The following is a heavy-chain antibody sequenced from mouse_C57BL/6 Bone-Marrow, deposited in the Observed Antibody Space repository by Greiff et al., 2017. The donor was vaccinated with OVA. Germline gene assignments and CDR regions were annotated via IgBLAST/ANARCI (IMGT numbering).Heavy chain of an antibody. V-gene: IGHV1-15*01. Sequence: QVQLQQSGAELVRPGASVTLSCKASGYTFTDYEMHWVKQTPVHGLEWIGAIDPETGGTAYNQKFKGKAILTADKSSSTAYMELRSLTSEDSAVYYCTRGATGALDYWGQGTTLTVSS. CDR1: GYTFTDYE. J-gene: IGHJ2*01. CDR3: TRGATGALDY. CDR2: IDPETGGT. D-gene: IGHD3-1*01.